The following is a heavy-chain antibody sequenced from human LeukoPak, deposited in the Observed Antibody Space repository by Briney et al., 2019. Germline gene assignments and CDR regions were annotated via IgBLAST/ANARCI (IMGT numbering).Heavy chain of an antibody. CDR1: GGSISSHY. CDR3: ARGLDYYGSGTYPNWFDP. CDR2: IYYSGST. V-gene: IGHV4-59*11. J-gene: IGHJ5*02. Sequence: SETLSLTCTIAGGSISSHYWSWIPQPPGKGREWIGYIYYSGSTNYIPSLKSRVTISIDTSKNQFSLKLSSVTAADTAVYYCARGLDYYGSGTYPNWFDPWGQGTLVTVSS. D-gene: IGHD3-10*01.